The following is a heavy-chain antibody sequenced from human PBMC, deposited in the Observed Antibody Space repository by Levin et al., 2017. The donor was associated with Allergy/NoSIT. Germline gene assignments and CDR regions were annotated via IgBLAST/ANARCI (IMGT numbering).Heavy chain of an antibody. CDR2: IHYSGIT. V-gene: IGHV4-61*03. Sequence: SQTLSLTCTVSGGSVSSGSYYWSWIRQPPGKGLEWIGYIHYSGITNYNPSLKSRVTISLDTSKNHFSLKLSSVTAADTAVYYCARLPRRAQKLVNWFDPWGQGTLVTVSS. D-gene: IGHD6-6*01. J-gene: IGHJ5*02. CDR1: GGSVSSGSYY. CDR3: ARLPRRAQKLVNWFDP.